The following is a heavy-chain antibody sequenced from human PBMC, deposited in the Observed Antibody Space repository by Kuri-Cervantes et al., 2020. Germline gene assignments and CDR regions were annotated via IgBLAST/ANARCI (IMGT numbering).Heavy chain of an antibody. J-gene: IGHJ3*02. CDR1: GFTFSSYA. Sequence: GGSLRLSCAASGFTFSSYAMSWVRQAPGKGLEWVSAISGSGASTYYADPVKGRFTISRDNSKNTLSLQMNSLRADDTAVYYCAREGYSSGRAGAFDIWDQGTMVTVSS. D-gene: IGHD6-19*01. CDR3: AREGYSSGRAGAFDI. V-gene: IGHV3-23*01. CDR2: ISGSGAST.